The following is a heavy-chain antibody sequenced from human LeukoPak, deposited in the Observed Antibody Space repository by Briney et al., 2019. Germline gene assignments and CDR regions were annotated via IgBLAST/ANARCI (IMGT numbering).Heavy chain of an antibody. CDR3: ARDPRIAVAGKYFDY. CDR2: INPNSGGT. D-gene: IGHD6-19*01. CDR1: GYTFTGYY. J-gene: IGHJ4*02. V-gene: IGHV1-2*06. Sequence: ASVKVSCKASGYTFTGYYMHWVRQAPGLGLEWMGRINPNSGGTNYAQKFQGRVSMTRDTSTSTVYMELSRLRSDDTAVFYCARDPRIAVAGKYFDYWGQGTLVTVPS.